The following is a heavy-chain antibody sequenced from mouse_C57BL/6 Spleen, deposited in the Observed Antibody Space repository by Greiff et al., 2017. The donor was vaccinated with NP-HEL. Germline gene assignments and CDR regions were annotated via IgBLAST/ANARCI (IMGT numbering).Heavy chain of an antibody. V-gene: IGHV1-50*01. CDR2: IDPSDSYT. J-gene: IGHJ1*03. Sequence: QVQLKQSGAELVKPGASVKLSCKASGYTFTSYWMQWVKQRPGQGLEWIGEIDPSDSYTNYNQKFKGKATLTVDTSSSTAYMQLSSLTSEDSAVYYCARIYYGNYGYFDVWGTGTTVTVSS. CDR1: GYTFTSYW. CDR3: ARIYYGNYGYFDV. D-gene: IGHD2-1*01.